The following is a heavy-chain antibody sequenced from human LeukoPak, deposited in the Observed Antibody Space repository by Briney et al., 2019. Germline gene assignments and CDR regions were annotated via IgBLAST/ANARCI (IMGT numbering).Heavy chain of an antibody. J-gene: IGHJ6*02. V-gene: IGHV3-21*01. CDR1: GFAFSSYS. Sequence: GGSLRLSCAASGFAFSSYSMNWVRQAPGKGLEWVSSISSSSSYIYYADSVKGRFTISRGNAKNSLYLQMNSLRAEDTAVYYCAREKGLWFGERMGMDVWGQGTTVTVSS. D-gene: IGHD3-10*01. CDR2: ISSSSSYI. CDR3: AREKGLWFGERMGMDV.